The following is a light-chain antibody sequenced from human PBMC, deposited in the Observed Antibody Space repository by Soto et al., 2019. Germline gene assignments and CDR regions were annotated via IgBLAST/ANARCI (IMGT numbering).Light chain of an antibody. Sequence: DIQMTQSPSSLSASVGDRVTITCRASQDIRHDLGWYQQKPGKVPKRLIYSASSLKNGVPSRFSGSGSETVFTLTISSLQPDDFATYFCLQHADYPFTFGQGTRLEI. CDR1: QDIRHD. V-gene: IGKV1-17*01. CDR3: LQHADYPFT. CDR2: SAS. J-gene: IGKJ2*01.